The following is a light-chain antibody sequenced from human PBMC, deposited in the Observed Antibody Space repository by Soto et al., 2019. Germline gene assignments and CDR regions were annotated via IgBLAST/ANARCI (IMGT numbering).Light chain of an antibody. V-gene: IGLV2-23*02. CDR1: SSDVGRYGL. CDR3: SSNAGTRVWV. J-gene: IGLJ3*02. CDR2: EVS. Sequence: QSVLTQPASVSGSPGQSITISCTGSSSDVGRYGLLSWYQQHPGRAPKLIISEVSKRPSGVSNRFSGSKSGNTASLTISGLQSEDEADYYCSSNAGTRVWVFGGGTQLTVL.